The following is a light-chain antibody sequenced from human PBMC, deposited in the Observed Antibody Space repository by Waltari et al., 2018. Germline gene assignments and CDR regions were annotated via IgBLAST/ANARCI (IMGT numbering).Light chain of an antibody. CDR2: GAS. CDR1: QSISSSS. Sequence: EIVLTQSPGTLYLSPGERATLSCRGSQSISSSSLAWYQQKPGQAPRLLIYGASSRATGIPDRFSGSGSGADFSLTISRLEPEDFAVYYCQQYGSSPLYTFGQGTKLEIK. CDR3: QQYGSSPLYT. J-gene: IGKJ2*01. V-gene: IGKV3-20*01.